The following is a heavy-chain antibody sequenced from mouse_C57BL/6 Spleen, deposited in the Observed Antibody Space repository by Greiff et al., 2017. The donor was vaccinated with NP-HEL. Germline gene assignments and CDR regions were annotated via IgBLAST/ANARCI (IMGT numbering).Heavy chain of an antibody. J-gene: IGHJ4*01. V-gene: IGHV1-52*01. CDR1: GYTFTSYW. Sequence: QVQLQQPGAELVRPGSSVKLSCKASGYTFTSYWMHWVKQRPIQGLEWIGNIDPSDSETHYNQKFKDKATLTVDKSSSTAYMQLSSLTSEDSAVYYCASELGRYAMDYWGQGTSVTVSS. D-gene: IGHD4-1*01. CDR2: IDPSDSET. CDR3: ASELGRYAMDY.